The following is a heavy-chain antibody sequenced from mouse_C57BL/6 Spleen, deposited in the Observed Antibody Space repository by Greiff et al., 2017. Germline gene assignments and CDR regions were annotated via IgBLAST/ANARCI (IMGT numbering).Heavy chain of an antibody. CDR3: AIYPSNYEGGRYFDY. CDR1: GYTFTSYW. J-gene: IGHJ2*01. V-gene: IGHV1-74*01. D-gene: IGHD2-5*01. Sequence: QVQLQQPGAELVKPGASVKVSCKASGYTFTSYWMHWVKQRPGQGLEWIGRIHPSDSDTNYNQKFKGKATLTVDKSSSTAYMQLSSLTSEDAAVYYCAIYPSNYEGGRYFDYWGQGTTRTVSS. CDR2: IHPSDSDT.